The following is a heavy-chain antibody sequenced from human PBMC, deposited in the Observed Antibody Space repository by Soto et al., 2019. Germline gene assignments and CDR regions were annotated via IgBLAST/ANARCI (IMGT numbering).Heavy chain of an antibody. CDR2: ISHDGRIK. CDR1: EFTFNRHA. J-gene: IGHJ4*02. Sequence: QVQLVESGGGMVQPGRSLRLSCAASEFTFNRHAMHWVRQAPGKGLEWVAVISHDGRIKYYADSVKGRFTISRDNSMNTLDLQMNSLRAEDTAIYFCARVSGHVYATLHGPFDYWGQGTLVTVSS. V-gene: IGHV3-30*04. CDR3: ARVSGHVYATLHGPFDY. D-gene: IGHD2-8*01.